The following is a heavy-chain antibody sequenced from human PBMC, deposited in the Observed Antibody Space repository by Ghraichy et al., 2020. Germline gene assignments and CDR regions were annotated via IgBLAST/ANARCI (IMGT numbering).Heavy chain of an antibody. V-gene: IGHV3-23*01. D-gene: IGHD6-13*01. Sequence: GGSLRLSCEASGFTFSSYAMSWVRQAPGKGLEWVSGLSGSGGRTYYADSVKGRFTISRDNSKNTLYLQMNSLRAEDTAVYYCAKDRSEAAGLAFSYDAFDIWGQGTMVTVSS. CDR1: GFTFSSYA. CDR2: LSGSGGRT. J-gene: IGHJ3*02. CDR3: AKDRSEAAGLAFSYDAFDI.